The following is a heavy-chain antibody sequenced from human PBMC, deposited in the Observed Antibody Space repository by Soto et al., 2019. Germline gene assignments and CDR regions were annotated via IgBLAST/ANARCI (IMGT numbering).Heavy chain of an antibody. V-gene: IGHV3-21*01. D-gene: IGHD3-9*01. CDR3: LVLTGLLIDY. CDR2: ISSSSSYI. Sequence: TGGSLRLSCAASGFTFSSYSMNWVRQAPGKGLEWVSSISSSSSYIYYADSVKGRFTISRDNAKNSLYLQMNSLRAEDTAVYYCLVLTGLLIDYWAQGTLVTVSS. CDR1: GFTFSSYS. J-gene: IGHJ4*02.